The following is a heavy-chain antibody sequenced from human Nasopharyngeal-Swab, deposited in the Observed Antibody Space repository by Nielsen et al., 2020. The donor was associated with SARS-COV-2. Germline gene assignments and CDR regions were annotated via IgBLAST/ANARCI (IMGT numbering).Heavy chain of an antibody. V-gene: IGHV4-61*08. J-gene: IGHJ4*02. CDR3: ARVEEYPSSSFSYYFDY. CDR2: IYYSGST. CDR1: GGSISSGGYY. Sequence: SETLSLTCTVSGGSISSGGYYWSWIRQPPGKGLEWIGYIYYSGSTNYNPSLKSRVTISVDTSKNQFSLKLSSVTAADTAVYYCARVEEYPSSSFSYYFDYWGQGTLVTVSS. D-gene: IGHD6-6*01.